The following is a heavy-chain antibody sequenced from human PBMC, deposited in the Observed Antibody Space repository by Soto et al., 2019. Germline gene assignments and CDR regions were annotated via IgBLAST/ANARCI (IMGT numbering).Heavy chain of an antibody. V-gene: IGHV3-33*01. Sequence: QVQLVESGGGVVQPGTSLRLSCAASGFTFSSHGMHWVRQAPGKGPEWVAVIWYDGSTKYYADFVRGRFSISRDNAKNMLYLQMSSLRVEDTAVYHCVRWANWKVPGLWGRGTLVTVSS. CDR3: VRWANWKVPGL. CDR1: GFTFSSHG. J-gene: IGHJ4*02. CDR2: IWYDGSTK. D-gene: IGHD1-1*01.